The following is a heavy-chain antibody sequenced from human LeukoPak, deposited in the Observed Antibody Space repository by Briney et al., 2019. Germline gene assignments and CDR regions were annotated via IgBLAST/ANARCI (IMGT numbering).Heavy chain of an antibody. J-gene: IGHJ4*02. Sequence: RPGGSLRPSCAASGFTFDDYGMSWVRQAPGKGLEWVSGINWNGGSTGYADSVKGRFTISRDNAKNSLYLQMNSLRAEDTALYYCARGYCSNGGCFLFDYWGQGTLVTVSS. CDR1: GFTFDDYG. CDR2: INWNGGST. D-gene: IGHD2-8*01. CDR3: ARGYCSNGGCFLFDY. V-gene: IGHV3-20*04.